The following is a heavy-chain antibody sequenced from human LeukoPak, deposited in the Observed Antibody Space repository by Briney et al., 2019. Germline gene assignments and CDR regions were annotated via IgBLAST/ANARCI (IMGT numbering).Heavy chain of an antibody. CDR3: AREGYDSL. CDR2: IYTSGST. Sequence: PSQTLSLTCTVSGGSISSGNYYWSWIRQPAGEGLEWIGHIYTSGSTNYNPSLKSRVTISVDTSKNQFPLKLSSLTAAGTAVYYCAREGYDSLWGQGTLVTVSS. J-gene: IGHJ4*02. V-gene: IGHV4-61*09. CDR1: GGSISSGNYY. D-gene: IGHD3-3*01.